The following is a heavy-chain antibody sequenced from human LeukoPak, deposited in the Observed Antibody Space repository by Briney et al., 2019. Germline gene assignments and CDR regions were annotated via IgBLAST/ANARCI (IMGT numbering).Heavy chain of an antibody. CDR2: ISGSGGST. V-gene: IGHV3-23*01. Sequence: GGSLRLSCAASGFTFSSYAMNWVRQAPGKGLEWVSAISGSGGSTYYADSVKGRFTTSRDNSKNTLYVQMNSLTAEDTAIYYCAKATGNLGNWGQGTLVTVSS. CDR1: GFTFSSYA. D-gene: IGHD1-1*01. CDR3: AKATGNLGN. J-gene: IGHJ4*02.